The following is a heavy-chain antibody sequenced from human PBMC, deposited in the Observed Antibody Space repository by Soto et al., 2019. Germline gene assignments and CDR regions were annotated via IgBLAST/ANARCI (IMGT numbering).Heavy chain of an antibody. D-gene: IGHD3-10*01. Sequence: GGSLRLSCAASGFTFSNAWMNWVRQAPGKGLEWVGRIKSKTDGGTTDYAAPVKGRFTISRDDSKNTLYLQMNSLKTEDTAVYYCTTEILWFGGTYYFDYWGQGTLVTVSS. CDR1: GFTFSNAW. CDR2: IKSKTDGGTT. CDR3: TTEILWFGGTYYFDY. V-gene: IGHV3-15*07. J-gene: IGHJ4*02.